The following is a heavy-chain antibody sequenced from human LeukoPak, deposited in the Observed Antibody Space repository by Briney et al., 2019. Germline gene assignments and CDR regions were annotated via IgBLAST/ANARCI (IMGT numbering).Heavy chain of an antibody. V-gene: IGHV4-39*01. CDR1: GGSISSSSYY. Sequence: PSETLSLTCTVSGGSISSSSYYWGWIRQPPGKGLEWIGRIYYSGSTYYNPSLKSRVTISVDTSKNQFSLKLSSVTAADTAVYYCARRKEGYDIVYYYYGMDVWGQGTTVTVSS. D-gene: IGHD2-15*01. CDR2: IYYSGST. J-gene: IGHJ6*02. CDR3: ARRKEGYDIVYYYYGMDV.